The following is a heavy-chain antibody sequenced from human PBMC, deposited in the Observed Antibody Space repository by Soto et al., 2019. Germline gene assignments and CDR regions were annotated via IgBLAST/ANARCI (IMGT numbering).Heavy chain of an antibody. CDR3: AKSRTAAAVGY. CDR1: GFTYSSYA. V-gene: IGHV3-23*01. J-gene: IGHJ4*02. Sequence: GGSLRLSCAAAGFTYSSYAMTWVRQAPGKGLEWVSAISDNGSSTYYADSVKGRFTISRDNSKNTLYLQMNSLRAEDTAVYYCAKSRTAAAVGYWGQGTLVTVSS. D-gene: IGHD6-13*01. CDR2: ISDNGSST.